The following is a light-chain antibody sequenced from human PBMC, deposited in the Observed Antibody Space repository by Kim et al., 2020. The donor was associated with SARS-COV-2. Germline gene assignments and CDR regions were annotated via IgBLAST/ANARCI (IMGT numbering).Light chain of an antibody. Sequence: PGERATFSCRASQSVNNNYVAWYQQKPGQAPRLLISGASSRAIGIPDRFSGGGSGTDFTLTISRLEPEDFAVYTCHQYGSSPLTFGGGTKVEIK. CDR2: GAS. V-gene: IGKV3-20*01. CDR1: QSVNNNY. J-gene: IGKJ4*01. CDR3: HQYGSSPLT.